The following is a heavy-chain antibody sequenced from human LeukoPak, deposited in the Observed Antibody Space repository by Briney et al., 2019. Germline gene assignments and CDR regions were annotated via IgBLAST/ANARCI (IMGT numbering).Heavy chain of an antibody. D-gene: IGHD5-12*01. CDR2: ISGSGGST. J-gene: IGHJ4*02. CDR3: AKGAREYSGYDDYFDY. Sequence: GGSLRLSCAASGFTFSSYAMSWVRQAPGKGLEWVSAISGSGGSTYYADSVKGRFTISRDNSKNTLYLQMNSLRAEDTAVYYCAKGAREYSGYDDYFDYWGRGTLVTVSS. CDR1: GFTFSSYA. V-gene: IGHV3-23*01.